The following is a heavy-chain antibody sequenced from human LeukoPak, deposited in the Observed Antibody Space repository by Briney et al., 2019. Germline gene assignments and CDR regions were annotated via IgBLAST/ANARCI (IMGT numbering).Heavy chain of an antibody. CDR3: ARASYCSGGSCYSDY. J-gene: IGHJ4*02. D-gene: IGHD2-15*01. Sequence: AASVKVSCKASGYTFTSYSISWVRQAPGQGLEWMGWISAYNGNTIYAQKVKGRVTMTTDTSTSTAYMELRSLKSDDTAVYYCARASYCSGGSCYSDYWGQGTLVTVSP. V-gene: IGHV1-18*01. CDR2: ISAYNGNT. CDR1: GYTFTSYS.